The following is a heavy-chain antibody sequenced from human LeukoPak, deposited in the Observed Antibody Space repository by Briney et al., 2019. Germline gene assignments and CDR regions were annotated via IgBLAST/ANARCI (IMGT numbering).Heavy chain of an antibody. D-gene: IGHD1-26*01. Sequence: PSETLSLTCTVSGGSISSGDYYWSWIRQPPGKGLEWIGYIYYSGSTYYNPSRKSRVTISVDTSKNQFSLKLSSVTAADTAVYYCAREARYSGSYPYYYYMDVWGQGTLVTVSS. V-gene: IGHV4-30-4*08. J-gene: IGHJ6*03. CDR1: GGSISSGDYY. CDR2: IYYSGST. CDR3: AREARYSGSYPYYYYMDV.